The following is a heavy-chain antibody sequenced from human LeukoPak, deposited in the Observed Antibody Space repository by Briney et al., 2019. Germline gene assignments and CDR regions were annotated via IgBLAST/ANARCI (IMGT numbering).Heavy chain of an antibody. V-gene: IGHV3-74*01. CDR3: ASPVGATSPFDY. Sequence: GGSLRLSCAASGFTFSYYLMHWVRQAPGKGVVWVSRINNDGSNTNYADSVKGRFTISRDNAKNTLYLQMNSMRAEDTAVCYCASPVGATSPFDYWGQGTLVTVSS. D-gene: IGHD1-26*01. CDR1: GFTFSYYL. J-gene: IGHJ4*02. CDR2: INNDGSNT.